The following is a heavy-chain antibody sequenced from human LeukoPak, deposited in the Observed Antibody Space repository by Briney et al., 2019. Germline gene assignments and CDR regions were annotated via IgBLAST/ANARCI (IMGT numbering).Heavy chain of an antibody. J-gene: IGHJ4*02. Sequence: SETLSLACTVSGGSISGYYWNWIRQSPEKGLEWIGYIYHSGTINFNPSLKARVTMSIDTSKNQFSLKLSSVTAADTAVYYCAKSRSLGLQYFDTWGQGTLATVSS. V-gene: IGHV4-59*01. CDR1: GGSISGYY. D-gene: IGHD4-11*01. CDR2: IYHSGTI. CDR3: AKSRSLGLQYFDT.